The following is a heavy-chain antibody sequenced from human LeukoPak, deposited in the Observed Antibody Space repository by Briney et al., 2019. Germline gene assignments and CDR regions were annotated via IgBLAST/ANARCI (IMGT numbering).Heavy chain of an antibody. V-gene: IGHV3-21*01. CDR2: IGSSGSYI. CDR1: GFTFSSYH. CDR3: TRRATTERGHSYGLDF. D-gene: IGHD5-18*01. J-gene: IGHJ4*02. Sequence: GGSLRLSCEVSGFTFSSYHMNWVRQAPGKGLEWVSSIGSSGSYIYYADSLTGRFTISRDNAKNSLYLQMNSLRAEDTAMYYCTRRATTERGHSYGLDFWGQGTLVTVSS.